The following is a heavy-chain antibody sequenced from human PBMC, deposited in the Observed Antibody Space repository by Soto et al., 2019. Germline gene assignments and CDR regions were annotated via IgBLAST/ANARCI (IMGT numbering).Heavy chain of an antibody. V-gene: IGHV2-26*01. Sequence: QVTLKESGPVLVKPTETLTLTCTVSGFSLSKARMGVSWIRQPPGKALEWLAHIFWNDERSYNTSLKSRLTISRDTSKSPVVLTMTHVAPVATGTYFCARALREGLPIYYFDSWGQGTLVTVSS. CDR3: ARALREGLPIYYFDS. CDR1: GFSLSKARMG. D-gene: IGHD1-26*01. CDR2: IFWNDER. J-gene: IGHJ4*02.